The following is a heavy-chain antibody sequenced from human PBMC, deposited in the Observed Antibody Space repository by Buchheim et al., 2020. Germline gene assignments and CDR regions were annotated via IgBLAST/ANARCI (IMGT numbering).Heavy chain of an antibody. J-gene: IGHJ4*02. Sequence: EVRLVESGGGLVQPGGSLRLSCAVSGFSLSSYDMHWVRQVRGKGLEWVSLIGRGGDTHYSDSVKDRFTVSRQNAENSLLLHMNSLRAEDSAVYYCVTDNSGWGLEHWGQGTL. V-gene: IGHV3-13*01. CDR3: VTDNSGWGLEH. CDR1: GFSLSSYD. CDR2: IGRGGDT. D-gene: IGHD6-19*01.